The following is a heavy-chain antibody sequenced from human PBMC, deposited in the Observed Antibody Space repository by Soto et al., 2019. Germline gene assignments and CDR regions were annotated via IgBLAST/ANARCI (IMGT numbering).Heavy chain of an antibody. CDR1: GYTFTSYD. CDR3: ARGRSRRVYYYYYMVV. Sequence: VASVKVSCKASGYTFTSYDINWVRQATGHGLEWMGWMNPNSGNTGYAQKFQGRVTMTRNTSISTAYMELSSLRSEDTAVYYCARGRSRRVYYYYYMVVWGKGTTVTVSS. D-gene: IGHD3-10*01. CDR2: MNPNSGNT. J-gene: IGHJ6*03. V-gene: IGHV1-8*01.